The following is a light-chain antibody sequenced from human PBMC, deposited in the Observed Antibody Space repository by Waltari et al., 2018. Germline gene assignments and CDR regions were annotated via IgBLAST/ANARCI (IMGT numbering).Light chain of an antibody. CDR1: SSETWSKKS. CDR3: CAYVGGGSLML. CDR2: VVY. Sequence: QSALCQPAPVSGSLRQSITISCTVSSSETWSKKSVSCYKHHPDTAPKITLYVVYKRPSGVSGRFSGSKSGNTASLTISGLQAEDEADYYCCAYVGGGSLMLFGGGTKLTVL. J-gene: IGLJ2*01. V-gene: IGLV2-23*02.